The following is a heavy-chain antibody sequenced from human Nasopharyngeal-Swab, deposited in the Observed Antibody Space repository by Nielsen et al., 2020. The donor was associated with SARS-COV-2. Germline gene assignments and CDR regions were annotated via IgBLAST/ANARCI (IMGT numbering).Heavy chain of an antibody. J-gene: IGHJ6*02. D-gene: IGHD3-10*01. CDR1: EFTFSSYG. CDR2: IWYDGSNK. V-gene: IGHV3-33*01. Sequence: GGSLRLSCAASEFTFSSYGMHWVRQAPGKGLEWVAVIWYDGSNKYYADSVKGRFTISRDNSKNTLYLQMNSLRAEDTAVYYCARDLMYGSGSRMDVWGQGTTVTVSS. CDR3: ARDLMYGSGSRMDV.